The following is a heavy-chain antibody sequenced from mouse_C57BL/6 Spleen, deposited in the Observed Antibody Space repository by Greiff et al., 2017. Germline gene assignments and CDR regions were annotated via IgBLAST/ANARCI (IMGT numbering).Heavy chain of an antibody. CDR3: ARESHYYYGSSYWYFDV. CDR2: INPSNGGT. V-gene: IGHV1-53*01. Sequence: VQLQQPGTELVKPGASVKLSCKASGYTFTSYWMHWVKQRPGQGLEWIGNINPSNGGTNYNEKFKSKATLTVDKSSSTAYMQLSSLTSADSAVYYCARESHYYYGSSYWYFDVWGTGTTVTVSS. CDR1: GYTFTSYW. D-gene: IGHD1-1*01. J-gene: IGHJ1*03.